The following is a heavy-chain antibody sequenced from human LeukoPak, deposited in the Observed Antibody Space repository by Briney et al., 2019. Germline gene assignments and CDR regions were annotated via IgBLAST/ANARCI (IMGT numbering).Heavy chain of an antibody. CDR3: ARLYDYGDYVGDY. CDR1: GFTVSSNY. Sequence: GGSLRLSCAASGFTVSSNYMSWVRQAPGKGLEWVSVIYSGGSTYYADSVKGRFTISRHNSKNTLYLQMNSLRAEDTAVYYCARLYDYGDYVGDYWGQGTLVTVSS. D-gene: IGHD4-17*01. V-gene: IGHV3-53*04. J-gene: IGHJ4*02. CDR2: IYSGGST.